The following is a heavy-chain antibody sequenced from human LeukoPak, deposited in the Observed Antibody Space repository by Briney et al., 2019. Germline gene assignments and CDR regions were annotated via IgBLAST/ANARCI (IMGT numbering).Heavy chain of an antibody. D-gene: IGHD3-16*01. CDR3: ARVQQDCQTSLGVLRCAFDI. Sequence: ASVKVSCKASGYTFTGYYIHWVRQAPGQGLEWMGLINPNTGGTNYAQKFQGCVTMTRATSINTAYMELSRLRSDDTAVYYCARVQQDCQTSLGVLRCAFDIWDQGTMVTVSS. J-gene: IGHJ3*02. V-gene: IGHV1-2*04. CDR1: GYTFTGYY. CDR2: INPNTGGT.